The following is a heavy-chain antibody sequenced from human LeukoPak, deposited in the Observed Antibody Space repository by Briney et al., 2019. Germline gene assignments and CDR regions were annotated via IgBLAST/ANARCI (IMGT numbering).Heavy chain of an antibody. CDR3: ASLTKDGGLGYCSSTSCRMGDYYMDV. D-gene: IGHD2-2*01. J-gene: IGHJ6*03. CDR1: GGTFSSYA. CDR2: IIPIFGTA. V-gene: IGHV1-69*05. Sequence: SVKVSCKASGGTFSSYAISWVRQAPGQGLEWMGRIIPIFGTANYAQKFQGRVTITTDESTSTAYMELSSLRSEDTAVYYCASLTKDGGLGYCSSTSCRMGDYYMDVWGKGTTVTVSS.